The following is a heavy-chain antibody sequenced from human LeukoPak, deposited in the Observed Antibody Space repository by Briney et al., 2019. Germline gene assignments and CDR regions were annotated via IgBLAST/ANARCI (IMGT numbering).Heavy chain of an antibody. CDR2: ISSDGTIK. CDR1: GFTFSSYG. CDR3: AKSSQNMDI. D-gene: IGHD1/OR15-1a*01. Sequence: GGSLRLSCAASGFTFSSYGMHWVRQAPGKGLEWVAVISSDGTIKYYADSVRGRFIISRDNSRNMLYLQMNSLRAEDTAVYYCAKSSQNMDIWGQGTMVTVSS. V-gene: IGHV3-30*18. J-gene: IGHJ3*02.